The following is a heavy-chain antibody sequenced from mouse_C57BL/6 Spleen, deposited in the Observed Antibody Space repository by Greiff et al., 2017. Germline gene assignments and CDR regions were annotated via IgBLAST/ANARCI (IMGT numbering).Heavy chain of an antibody. Sequence: VMLVESGGGLVKPGGSLKLSCAASGFTFSSYAMSWVRQTPEKRLEWVATISDGGSYTYYPDNVKGRFTISRDNAKNNLYLQMSHLKSEDTAMYYCTRDQEVYYEYDGYYAMDYWGQGTSVTVSS. CDR1: GFTFSSYA. D-gene: IGHD2-4*01. J-gene: IGHJ4*01. CDR3: TRDQEVYYEYDGYYAMDY. V-gene: IGHV5-4*01. CDR2: ISDGGSYT.